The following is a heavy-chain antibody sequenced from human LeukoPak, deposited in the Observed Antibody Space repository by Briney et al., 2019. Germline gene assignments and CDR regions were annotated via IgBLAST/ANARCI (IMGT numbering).Heavy chain of an antibody. D-gene: IGHD7-27*01. V-gene: IGHV4-38-2*01. CDR1: GYSISSGYY. J-gene: IGHJ4*02. CDR3: ARGKLGGDFDY. CDR2: IYHSGST. Sequence: PSETLSLTCAVSGYSISSGYYWGWIRQPPGKGLEWIGSIYHSGSTYYNPSLKSRVTISVDTSKNQFSLKLSSVTAADTAVYYCARGKLGGDFDYWGQGTLVTVSS.